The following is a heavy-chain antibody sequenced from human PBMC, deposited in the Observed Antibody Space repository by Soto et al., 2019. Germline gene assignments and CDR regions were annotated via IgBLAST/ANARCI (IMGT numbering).Heavy chain of an antibody. CDR2: INPNSGGT. Sequence: ASVKVSCKPSGYTLNTYYLHWVRQAPGQGLEWMGWINPNSGGTNYAQKFQGWVTMTRDTSISTAYMELSRLRSDDTAVYYCAREGGASGSTFDYWGQGTLVTVSS. D-gene: IGHD1-26*01. J-gene: IGHJ4*02. CDR1: GYTLNTYY. CDR3: AREGGASGSTFDY. V-gene: IGHV1-2*04.